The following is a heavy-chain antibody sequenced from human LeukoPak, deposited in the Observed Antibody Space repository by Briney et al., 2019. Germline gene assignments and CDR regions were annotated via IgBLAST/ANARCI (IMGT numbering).Heavy chain of an antibody. Sequence: PSETLSLTRTVSGGSITIYYWSCIRHPAGKGLECIGRIHTIGNTDYNPSLQSRVTMSVDTSKNQFSLKVTSVTAADTAVYYCAREGTMTARPFVAIDYWGQGTLVTVSS. J-gene: IGHJ4*02. V-gene: IGHV4-4*07. CDR1: GGSITIYY. D-gene: IGHD6-6*01. CDR3: AREGTMTARPFVAIDY. CDR2: IHTIGNT.